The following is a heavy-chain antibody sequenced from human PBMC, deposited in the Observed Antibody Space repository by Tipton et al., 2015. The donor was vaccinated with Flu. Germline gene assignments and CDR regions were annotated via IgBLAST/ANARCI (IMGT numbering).Heavy chain of an antibody. Sequence: RSLRLSCAASGFSFSNHAMHWVRQAPGKGLEWVAAISYEGTNKYYAESVKGRFAISRDNSKNTLYLQVNSLRAEDTAVYYCAREAYGWPRDYFDYWGQGTLVTVSS. CDR2: ISYEGTNK. CDR1: GFSFSNHA. J-gene: IGHJ4*02. D-gene: IGHD2-21*01. V-gene: IGHV3-30*09. CDR3: AREAYGWPRDYFDY.